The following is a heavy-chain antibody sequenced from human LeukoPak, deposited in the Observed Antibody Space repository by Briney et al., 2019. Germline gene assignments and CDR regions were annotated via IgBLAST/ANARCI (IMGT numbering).Heavy chain of an antibody. V-gene: IGHV1-46*01. CDR1: GYSFTNYY. D-gene: IGHD2-2*01. CDR3: ARYCSSTSCYEEIFDY. CDR2: INPSGGST. J-gene: IGHJ4*02. Sequence: ASVKVSCKASGYSFTNYYMHWVRQAPGQGLEWMGVINPSGGSTSYAQKFQGRVTMTGDTFTSTVYMELSSLRSEDTAVYYCARYCSSTSCYEEIFDYWGQGTLVTVSS.